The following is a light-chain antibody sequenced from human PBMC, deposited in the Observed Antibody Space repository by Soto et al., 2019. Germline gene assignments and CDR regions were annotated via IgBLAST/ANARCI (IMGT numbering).Light chain of an antibody. CDR3: QSCDSSLSGSGV. CDR1: SSNIGAGYD. V-gene: IGLV1-40*01. J-gene: IGLJ1*01. Sequence: QSVLTHPPSVSGARGQRVTISCTGSSSNIGAGYDVHWYQQLPGTAPKLLIYRNSNRPSGVPDRFSGSKSGTSASLAITGLQAEDEADYYCQSCDSSLSGSGVFGTGTKVTVL. CDR2: RNS.